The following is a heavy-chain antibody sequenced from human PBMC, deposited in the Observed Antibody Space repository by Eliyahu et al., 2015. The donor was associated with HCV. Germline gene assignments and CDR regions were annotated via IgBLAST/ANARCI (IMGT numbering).Heavy chain of an antibody. J-gene: IGHJ4*02. CDR2: LVASGVDT. Sequence: EVELLESGGGLVQPGGSLTLSCVASRFTFSAYAMSWVRQAPGKGLXWVSALVASGVDTYYADSVRGRFTISRDNSKNTLYLQLRSLRVEDTAVYYCAKEAGPPYFDIWGQGSLVTVSS. V-gene: IGHV3-23*01. CDR1: RFTFSAYA. CDR3: AKEAGPPYFDI.